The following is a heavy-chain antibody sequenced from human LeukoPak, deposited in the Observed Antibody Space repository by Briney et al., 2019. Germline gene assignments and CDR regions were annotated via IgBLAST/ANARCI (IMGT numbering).Heavy chain of an antibody. Sequence: GGSLRLSCVASGFTFSSSEMNWVRQAPGKGLEWVSYISSSGSTIYYADSVKGRFTISRDNDKNSLYLQMNSLRAEDTALYYCARARSCYFDHWGQGTLVTVSS. CDR3: ARARSCYFDH. V-gene: IGHV3-48*03. J-gene: IGHJ4*02. CDR1: GFTFSSSE. CDR2: ISSSGSTI.